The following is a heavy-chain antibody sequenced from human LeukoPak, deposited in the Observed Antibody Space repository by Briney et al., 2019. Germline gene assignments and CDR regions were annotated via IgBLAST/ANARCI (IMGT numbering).Heavy chain of an antibody. CDR2: IGSSGSII. CDR3: ARVRSRGSPLDY. CDR1: GFTFSDYY. D-gene: IGHD5-24*01. Sequence: GGSLRLSCAASGFTFSDYYMTWIHQAPGKGLEWVSYIGSSGSIIHYADSVKGRFTISRDNAKNSLYLQMNTLRAEDTAVYYCARVRSRGSPLDYWGQGTLVTVSS. J-gene: IGHJ4*02. V-gene: IGHV3-11*01.